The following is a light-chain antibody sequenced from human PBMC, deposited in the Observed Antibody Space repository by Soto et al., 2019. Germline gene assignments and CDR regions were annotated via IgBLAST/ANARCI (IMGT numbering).Light chain of an antibody. V-gene: IGLV1-40*01. CDR2: ANS. CDR1: SSNLGAGYD. CDR3: QSYDSSLIVSKV. Sequence: QSVLTQPPSVSGAPGQRATISCSGSSSNLGAGYDVQWYQQFPGTAPKLLIYANSARPSGVPDRFSGSKSGTSASLAITGLQAEDEADYYCQSYDSSLIVSKVFGTGTKVTVL. J-gene: IGLJ1*01.